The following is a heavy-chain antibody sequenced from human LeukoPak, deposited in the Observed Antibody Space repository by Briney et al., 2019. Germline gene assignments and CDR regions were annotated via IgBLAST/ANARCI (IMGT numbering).Heavy chain of an antibody. CDR1: GYTFTSYA. CDR3: AREGGSDSSGYNQGPGFDY. Sequence: GASVKVSCKASGYTFTSYAMHWVRQAPGQRLEWMGWINAGNGNTKYSQKFQGRVTITRDTSASTAYMELSSLRSEDTAVYYCAREGGSDSSGYNQGPGFDYWGQGTLVTVSS. D-gene: IGHD3-22*01. J-gene: IGHJ4*02. CDR2: INAGNGNT. V-gene: IGHV1-3*01.